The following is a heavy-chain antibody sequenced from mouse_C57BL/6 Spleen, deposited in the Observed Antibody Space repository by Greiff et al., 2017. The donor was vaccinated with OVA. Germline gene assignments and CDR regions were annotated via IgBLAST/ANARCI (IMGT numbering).Heavy chain of an antibody. V-gene: IGHV1-26*01. CDR1: GYTFTDYY. J-gene: IGHJ4*01. Sequence: EVQLQQSGPELVKPGASVKISCKASGYTFTDYYMNWVKQSHGKSLEWIGDINPNNGGTSYNQKFKVKATLTVAKSSSTAYMERRSLTSEDSAVYYCARSYYVSYYYAMDDWGQGTSVTVSS. D-gene: IGHD1-1*01. CDR3: ARSYYVSYYYAMDD. CDR2: INPNNGGT.